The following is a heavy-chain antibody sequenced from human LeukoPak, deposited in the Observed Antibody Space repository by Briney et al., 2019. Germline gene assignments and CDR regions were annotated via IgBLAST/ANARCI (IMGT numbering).Heavy chain of an antibody. CDR1: GFTFSRYG. J-gene: IGHJ3*02. CDR2: IRYDGSNK. V-gene: IGHV3-30*02. Sequence: GGSLRLSCAASGFTFSRYGMHWVRQAPGKGLEWVAFIRYDGSNKYYADSVKGRFTISRDNSKNTLYLQMNSLRAEDTAVYYCAKDGPSYSSSWYTAGDAFDIWGQGTMVTVSS. D-gene: IGHD6-13*01. CDR3: AKDGPSYSSSWYTAGDAFDI.